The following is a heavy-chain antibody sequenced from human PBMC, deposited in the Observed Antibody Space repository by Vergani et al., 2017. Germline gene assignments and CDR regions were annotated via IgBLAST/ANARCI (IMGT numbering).Heavy chain of an antibody. J-gene: IGHJ6*03. CDR1: GGSFTSYH. Sequence: QVQLQQWGGGLLKPSETLSLTCVVNGGSFTSYHWTWIRQSPGEGLEWVGDMDHTGRPDDNPSLKSRLTMSVDKSRNQFSLTLNSVTATDTAIYFCARVNTETNGHLYYYYYMDVWGQGTAVTVS. D-gene: IGHD4-11*01. CDR3: ARVNTETNGHLYYYYYMDV. CDR2: MDHTGRP. V-gene: IGHV4-34*01.